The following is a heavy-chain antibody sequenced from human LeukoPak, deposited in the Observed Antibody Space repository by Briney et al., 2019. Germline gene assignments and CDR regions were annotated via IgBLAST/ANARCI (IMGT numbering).Heavy chain of an antibody. J-gene: IGHJ3*02. V-gene: IGHV3-23*01. D-gene: IGHD3-22*01. Sequence: PGGSLRLSCAASGFTVSSNYMSWVRQAPGKGLEWVSAISGSGGSTYYADSVKGRFTISRDNSKNTLYLQMNSLRAEDTAVYYCAKDLYYYDSSGYLGDAFDIWGQGTMVTVSS. CDR3: AKDLYYYDSSGYLGDAFDI. CDR1: GFTVSSNY. CDR2: ISGSGGST.